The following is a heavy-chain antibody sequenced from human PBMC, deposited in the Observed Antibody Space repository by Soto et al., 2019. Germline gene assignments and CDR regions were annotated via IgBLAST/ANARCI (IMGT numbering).Heavy chain of an antibody. CDR3: ARERSLYHLRGGQDAFDV. Sequence: XETLSLACADAGYSIIGGCIWGWIRQPSVKGQEWIGSIHHSGSTNYNPSLKSRVTISVDTSKKQFSLKLTSVTAADTAMYYCARERSLYHLRGGQDAFDVWGQGPMVTVS. CDR2: IHHSGST. V-gene: IGHV4-38-2*02. J-gene: IGHJ3*01. D-gene: IGHD2-2*01. CDR1: GYSIIGGCI.